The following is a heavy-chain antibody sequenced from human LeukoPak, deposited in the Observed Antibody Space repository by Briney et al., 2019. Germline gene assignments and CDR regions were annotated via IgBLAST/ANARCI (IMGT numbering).Heavy chain of an antibody. CDR3: ARDAAYSSGWFDY. CDR1: GFTFSSYS. J-gene: IGHJ4*02. CDR2: ISSSSSYI. Sequence: GGSLRLSCAASGFTFSSYSMNWVRQAPGKGLEWVSSISSSSSYIYYADSVKGRFTISRDNAKNSLYLQMNSLRAEDTAVYYCARDAAYSSGWFDYWGQGTLVTVSS. D-gene: IGHD6-19*01. V-gene: IGHV3-21*01.